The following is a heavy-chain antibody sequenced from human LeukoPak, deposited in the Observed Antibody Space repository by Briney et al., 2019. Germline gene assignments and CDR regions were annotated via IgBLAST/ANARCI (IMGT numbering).Heavy chain of an antibody. D-gene: IGHD1-20*01. J-gene: IGHJ5*02. Sequence: GRSLRLSCAASGFTFSSYAMHWVRQAPGKRLEWVAVIPYDGSNKYYADSVKGRFTISRDNSKNTLYLQMNSLRAEDTAVYYCARGAARYNWKGNWFDPWGQGTLVTVSS. CDR3: ARGAARYNWKGNWFDP. CDR2: IPYDGSNK. CDR1: GFTFSSYA. V-gene: IGHV3-30-3*01.